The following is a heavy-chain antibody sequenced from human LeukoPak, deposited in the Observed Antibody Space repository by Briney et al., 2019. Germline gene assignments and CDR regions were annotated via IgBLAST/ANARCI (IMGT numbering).Heavy chain of an antibody. CDR3: AREVAGTPWIDY. D-gene: IGHD6-19*01. Sequence: PSETLSLTCAAYGGSFSGYYWSWIRQPPGKGLEWIGEINHSGSTNYNPSLKSRVTISVDTSKNQFSLKLSSVTAADTAVHYCAREVAGTPWIDYWGQGTLVTVSS. CDR2: INHSGST. J-gene: IGHJ4*02. CDR1: GGSFSGYY. V-gene: IGHV4-34*01.